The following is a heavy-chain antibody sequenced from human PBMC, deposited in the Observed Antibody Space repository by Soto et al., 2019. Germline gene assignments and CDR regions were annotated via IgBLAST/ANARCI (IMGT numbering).Heavy chain of an antibody. Sequence: SETLSLTCTFSGCSISSYYWGWIRQSPGKGLEWIGYIYSNGNTNYNPSLNSRLTISIDTSKNQFSLKLSSVTAADTAVYYCARGRNWKGCYGMDVLGQGPSVPVSS. V-gene: IGHV4-59*01. D-gene: IGHD1-1*01. CDR3: ARGRNWKGCYGMDV. J-gene: IGHJ6*02. CDR1: GCSISSYY. CDR2: IYSNGNT.